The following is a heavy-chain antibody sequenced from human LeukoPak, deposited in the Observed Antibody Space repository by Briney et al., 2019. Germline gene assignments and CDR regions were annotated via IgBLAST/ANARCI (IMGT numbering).Heavy chain of an antibody. J-gene: IGHJ4*02. CDR1: GFTFSNYA. V-gene: IGHV3-21*04. D-gene: IGHD3-10*01. Sequence: GGSLRLSCAASGFTFSNYAMSWVRQAPGKGLEWVSSVSTSSSYIYYADSVKGRFTISRDNAKNTLYLQMNSLRAEDTAVYYCARVDYYGSGSFDYWGQGTLVTVSS. CDR3: ARVDYYGSGSFDY. CDR2: VSTSSSYI.